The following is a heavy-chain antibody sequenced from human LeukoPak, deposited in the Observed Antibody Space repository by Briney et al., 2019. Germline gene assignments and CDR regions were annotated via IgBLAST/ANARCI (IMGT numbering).Heavy chain of an antibody. CDR3: ARAIYDYVWGSYWDYYYYMDV. V-gene: IGHV3-11*04. J-gene: IGHJ6*03. Sequence: GGSLRLSCAASGFTFSDYYMSWIRQAPGKGLEWVSYISSSGSTIYYADSVKGRFTISRDNAKNSLYLQMNSLRAEDTAVYYCARAIYDYVWGSYWDYYYYMDVWGKGTTVTVSS. D-gene: IGHD3-16*01. CDR1: GFTFSDYY. CDR2: ISSSGSTI.